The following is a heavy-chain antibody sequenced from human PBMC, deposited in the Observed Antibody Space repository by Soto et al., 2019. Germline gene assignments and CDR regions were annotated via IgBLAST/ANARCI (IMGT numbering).Heavy chain of an antibody. CDR2: ISSSSSYI. Sequence: RLSCAASGFTFSSYSMNGVRQAPGKGLEGVSSISSSSSYIYYADSVKGRFTISRDNAKNSLYLQMNSLRAEDTAVYYCARDLRIAARNDAFDIWGQGTMVTVSS. CDR1: GFTFSSYS. V-gene: IGHV3-21*01. D-gene: IGHD6-6*01. J-gene: IGHJ3*02. CDR3: ARDLRIAARNDAFDI.